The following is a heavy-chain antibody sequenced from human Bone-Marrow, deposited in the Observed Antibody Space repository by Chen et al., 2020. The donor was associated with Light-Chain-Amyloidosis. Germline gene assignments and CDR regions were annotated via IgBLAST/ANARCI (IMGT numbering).Heavy chain of an antibody. CDR2: VWPETSNG. V-gene: IGHV5-51*01. CDR3: ARMKGALTAANFDS. J-gene: IGHJ4*02. D-gene: IGHD6-13*01. CDR1: GYIFGTYW. Sequence: EVQLVQPGAEVKKPGESLKISCKASGYIFGTYWIGWVRQKPGKGLEWMGSVWPETSNGRYSPSFEVQVTVSAGSSTTTAYLQWSSLRASDAATSYSARMKGALTAANFDSWGQGTLRTVSS.